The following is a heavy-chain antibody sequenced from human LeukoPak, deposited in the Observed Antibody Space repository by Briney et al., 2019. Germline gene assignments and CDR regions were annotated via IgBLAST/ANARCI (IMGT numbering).Heavy chain of an antibody. Sequence: VASVKLSCDASGYTFTSCDINWVRQATGPGLEWMGWMNLNSGNTGYGQSFQGRITMTRDISIATAYMELSNLTSEGTAIYYCTRGSSGRRDNWGQGALVTVSA. CDR1: GYTFTSCD. J-gene: IGHJ4*02. D-gene: IGHD6-19*01. CDR2: MNLNSGNT. V-gene: IGHV1-8*01. CDR3: TRGSSGRRDN.